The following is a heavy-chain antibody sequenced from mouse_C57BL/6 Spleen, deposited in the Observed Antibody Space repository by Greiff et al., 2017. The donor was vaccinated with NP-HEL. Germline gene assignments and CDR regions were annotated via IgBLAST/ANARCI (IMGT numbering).Heavy chain of an antibody. CDR3: ARSGHYAMDY. J-gene: IGHJ4*01. Sequence: VQLQQSGAELVRPGTSVKVSCKASGYAFTNYLIERVKQRPGQGLEWIGVINPGSGGTNYNEKFKGKATLTADKSSSTAYMQLSSLTSEDSAVYFCARSGHYAMDYWGQGTSVTVSS. CDR1: GYAFTNYL. CDR2: INPGSGGT. V-gene: IGHV1-54*01.